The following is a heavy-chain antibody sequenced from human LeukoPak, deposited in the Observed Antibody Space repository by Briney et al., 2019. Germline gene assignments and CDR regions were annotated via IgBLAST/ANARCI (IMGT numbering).Heavy chain of an antibody. CDR1: GFTFSNSG. D-gene: IGHD3-10*01. CDR3: AKGSGNGYGLGPFDY. V-gene: IGHV3-23*01. Sequence: PGGTLRLSCAASGFTFSNSGMSWVRQAPGKGLEWVSAISTDAGETHYADSVKGRFTVSRDNSKNTVSLQMSSLRAEDTALYYCAKGSGNGYGLGPFDYWGQGTLVTVSS. J-gene: IGHJ4*02. CDR2: ISTDAGET.